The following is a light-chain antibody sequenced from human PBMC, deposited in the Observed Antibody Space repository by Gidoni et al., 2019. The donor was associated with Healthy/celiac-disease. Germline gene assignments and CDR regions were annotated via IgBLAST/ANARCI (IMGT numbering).Light chain of an antibody. J-gene: IGLJ2*01. CDR1: SSNIGSNT. V-gene: IGLV1-44*01. Sequence: QSVLTQLSLASGTPGPRVTISCSGSSSNIGSNTVNWYQQPPGTAPKLLIYGNNHRPSGFPDRFSGSKSGTSASLAISGLQSEDEADYYCAAWDDSLNGPVFGGGTKLTVL. CDR3: AAWDDSLNGPV. CDR2: GNN.